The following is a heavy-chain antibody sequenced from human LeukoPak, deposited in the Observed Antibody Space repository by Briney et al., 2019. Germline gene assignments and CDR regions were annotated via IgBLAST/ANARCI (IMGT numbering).Heavy chain of an antibody. CDR1: GFTFSSYG. D-gene: IGHD5-18*01. CDR2: IRYDGSNK. CDR3: AKDLVDTAMVTRKSDY. Sequence: PGGSLRLSCAASGFTFSSYGMHWVRQAPGKGLEWVAFIRYDGSNKYYADSVKGRFTISRDNSKNTPYLQMNSLRAEDTAVYYCAKDLVDTAMVTRKSDYWGQGTLVTVSS. V-gene: IGHV3-30*02. J-gene: IGHJ4*02.